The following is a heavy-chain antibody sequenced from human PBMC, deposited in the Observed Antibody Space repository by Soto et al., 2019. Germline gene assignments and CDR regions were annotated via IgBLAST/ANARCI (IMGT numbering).Heavy chain of an antibody. Sequence: QVQLVQSGAEVKKPGASVKVSCKASGYTFTSNGITWVRQAPGKGLGGMGGTSAYNGNTNNAKKLQGRVTMTTDTSTSTAYMELRSLRSDDTAVYYCARYSYYDSSGYYFRRYYFDYWGQGTLVTVSS. J-gene: IGHJ4*02. D-gene: IGHD3-22*01. CDR2: TSAYNGNT. V-gene: IGHV1-18*01. CDR3: ARYSYYDSSGYYFRRYYFDY. CDR1: GYTFTSNG.